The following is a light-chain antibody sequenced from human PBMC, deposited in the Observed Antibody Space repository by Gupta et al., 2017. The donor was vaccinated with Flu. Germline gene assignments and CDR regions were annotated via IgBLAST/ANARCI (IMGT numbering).Light chain of an antibody. CDR1: QSVSSY. CDR3: QRRSNWPGT. V-gene: IGKV3-11*01. CDR2: DAS. J-gene: IGKJ5*01. Sequence: EIVLTQPPATLSLSPGERATLSCRASQSVSSYLAWYQQKPGQAPRLRIYDASNRASGIPAMFSGSGSGTDFTLTISSLEPEDFAVYDCQRRSNWPGTFGQGTRLEIK.